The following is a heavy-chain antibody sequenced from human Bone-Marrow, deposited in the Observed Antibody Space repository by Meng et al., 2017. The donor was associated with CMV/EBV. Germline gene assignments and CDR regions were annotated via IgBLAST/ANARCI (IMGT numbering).Heavy chain of an antibody. V-gene: IGHV4-4*02. CDR1: GGSISGSDW. CDR3: ARNHGKSDFDY. D-gene: IGHD1-14*01. CDR2: ISHSGRT. J-gene: IGHJ4*02. Sequence: LPGAVFGGSISGSDWWTWVRQPPGKGLEWIGEISHSGRTNYTPSLKSRVTISVDKSKNQFSLKVSSVTAADTAVYYCARNHGKSDFDYWGQGTLVTVSS.